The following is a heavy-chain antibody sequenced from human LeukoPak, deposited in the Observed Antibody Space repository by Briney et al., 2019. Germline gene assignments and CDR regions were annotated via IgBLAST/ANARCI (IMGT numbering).Heavy chain of an antibody. J-gene: IGHJ4*02. CDR2: IIPIFGTA. CDR3: ARGPLRGSSWYRGGEDY. D-gene: IGHD6-13*01. V-gene: IGHV1-69*13. CDR1: GGTFSSYA. Sequence: RASVKVSCKASGGTFSSYAISWVRQAPGQGLEWMGGIIPIFGTANYAQKFQGRVTITADESTSTAYMELSSLRSDDTAVYYCARGPLRGSSWYRGGEDYWGQGTLVTVSS.